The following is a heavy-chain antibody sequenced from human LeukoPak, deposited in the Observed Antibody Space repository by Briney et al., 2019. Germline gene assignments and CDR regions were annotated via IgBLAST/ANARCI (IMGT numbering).Heavy chain of an antibody. CDR2: IGEDGSTT. D-gene: IGHD3-9*01. CDR3: AKGLSVLTSKDYFYYHGLDV. J-gene: IGHJ6*02. Sequence: PGGSLRLSCAASGIAFENYAMNWVRQAPGKGLEWVSLIGEDGSTTWYADSVKGRFTISRDNGKKSLYLHMNSLRPEDTALYYCAKGLSVLTSKDYFYYHGLDVWGQGTPVTVSS. V-gene: IGHV3-43*02. CDR1: GIAFENYA.